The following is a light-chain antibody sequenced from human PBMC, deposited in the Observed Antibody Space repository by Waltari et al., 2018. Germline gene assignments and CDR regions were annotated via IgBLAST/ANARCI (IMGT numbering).Light chain of an antibody. CDR1: VLSKQH. V-gene: IGLV3-25*03. Sequence: DELKQPPSMSVSPGQTAKITCSGDVLSKQHSFWYQQRPGQAPILLIYRDEERTPGITDRFSGSSSGTTVTLTSRGVQAEDEAVYYCQSADESKSYQFGGGTRLTVL. J-gene: IGLJ2*01. CDR2: RDE. CDR3: QSADESKSYQ.